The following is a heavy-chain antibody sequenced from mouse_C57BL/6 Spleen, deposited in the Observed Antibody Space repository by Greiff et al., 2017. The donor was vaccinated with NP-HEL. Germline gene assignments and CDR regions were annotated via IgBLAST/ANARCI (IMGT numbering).Heavy chain of an antibody. D-gene: IGHD2-1*01. Sequence: EVKLVESGGGLVKPGGSLKLSCAASGFTFSDYGMHWVRQAPEKGLEWVAYISSGSSTIYYADTVKGRFTISRDHAKNTLFLQMTSLRSEDTAMYYCARGGNYWFAYWGQGTLVTVSA. V-gene: IGHV5-17*01. J-gene: IGHJ3*01. CDR2: ISSGSSTI. CDR1: GFTFSDYG. CDR3: ARGGNYWFAY.